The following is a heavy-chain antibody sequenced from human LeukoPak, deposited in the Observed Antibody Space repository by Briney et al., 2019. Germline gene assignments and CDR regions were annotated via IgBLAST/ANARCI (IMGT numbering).Heavy chain of an antibody. D-gene: IGHD2-15*01. J-gene: IGHJ4*02. V-gene: IGHV3-13*01. CDR2: IGTAGDT. Sequence: GGSLRLSCAASGFTFSSYDMHWVRQATGKGLERVSAIGTAGDTYYPGSVKGRFTISRENAKNSLYLQMNSLRAGDTAVYYCARSSLAGSFDYWGQGTLVTVSS. CDR1: GFTFSSYD. CDR3: ARSSLAGSFDY.